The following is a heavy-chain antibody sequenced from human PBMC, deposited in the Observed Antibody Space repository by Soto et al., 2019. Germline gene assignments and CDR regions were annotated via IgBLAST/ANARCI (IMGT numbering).Heavy chain of an antibody. Sequence: GPLIPTCSASGFTFSSYAMSWVRQAPGKGLEWVSAISGSGGSTYYADSVEGRFTISRDNSKNTLYLQMNSLRAEDTAVYYCANDIVVVKNFDYWGQGTLVTVYS. CDR1: GFTFSSYA. D-gene: IGHD2-21*01. J-gene: IGHJ4*02. CDR3: ANDIVVVKNFDY. CDR2: ISGSGGST. V-gene: IGHV3-23*01.